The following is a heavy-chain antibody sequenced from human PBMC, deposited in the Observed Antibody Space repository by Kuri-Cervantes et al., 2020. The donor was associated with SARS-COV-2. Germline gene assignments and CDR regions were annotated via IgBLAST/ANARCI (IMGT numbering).Heavy chain of an antibody. V-gene: IGHV3-21*01. J-gene: IGHJ3*02. CDR1: GYSFTSYW. Sequence: GESLKISCKGSGYSFTSYWIGWVRQAPGKALQWISSMTGSGSYIYYADSVRGRFTISRDDAKNSLYLQMNSLRAEDTAVYYCAREGDIVVVRDAFDIWGQGTMVTVSS. D-gene: IGHD2-2*01. CDR2: MTGSGSYI. CDR3: AREGDIVVVRDAFDI.